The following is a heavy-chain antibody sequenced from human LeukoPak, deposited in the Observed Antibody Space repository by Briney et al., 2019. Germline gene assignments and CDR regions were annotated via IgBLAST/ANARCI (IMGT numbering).Heavy chain of an antibody. CDR2: ISYDGSNK. Sequence: GGSLRLSCAASGFTFSSYGMHWVRQAPGKGLEWVAVISYDGSNKYYADSVKGRFTISRDNSKNTLYLQMNSLRAEDTAVYYCARERKIVRTKTLDYWGQGTLVTVSS. CDR3: ARERKIVRTKTLDY. J-gene: IGHJ4*02. D-gene: IGHD1-14*01. CDR1: GFTFSSYG. V-gene: IGHV3-30*19.